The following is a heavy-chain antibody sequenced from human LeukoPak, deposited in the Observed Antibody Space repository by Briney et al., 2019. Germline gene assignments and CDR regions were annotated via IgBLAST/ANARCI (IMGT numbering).Heavy chain of an antibody. J-gene: IGHJ4*02. D-gene: IGHD6-19*01. Sequence: GESLKISCKGSGYSFTNYWIGWVRQMPGKDLEWVGIIHPPDSDTRYSPSFQGQVTISADRSISTAYLQWSSLKASDTAMYYCARRVAGASYFDNWGQGTLVTVST. CDR3: ARRVAGASYFDN. CDR1: GYSFTNYW. V-gene: IGHV5-51*01. CDR2: IHPPDSDT.